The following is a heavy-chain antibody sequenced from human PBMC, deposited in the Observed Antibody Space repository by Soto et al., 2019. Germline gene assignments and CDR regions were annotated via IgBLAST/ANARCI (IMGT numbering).Heavy chain of an antibody. D-gene: IGHD4-4*01. J-gene: IGHJ5*02. CDR3: ARGRSDYSDNWFDP. CDR2: IYHSGST. Sequence: SETLSLTCAVSGGSISSGGYSWSWIRQPPGKGLEWIGYIYHSGSTYYNPSLKSRVTLSVDRSKNQFSLKLSSVTAADTAVYYCARGRSDYSDNWFDPWGQGTLVTVSS. V-gene: IGHV4-30-2*01. CDR1: GGSISSGGYS.